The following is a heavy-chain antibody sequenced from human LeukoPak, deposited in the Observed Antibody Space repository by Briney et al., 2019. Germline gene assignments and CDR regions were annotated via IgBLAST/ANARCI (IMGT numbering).Heavy chain of an antibody. CDR1: GGSISSYY. CDR2: IYTSGST. J-gene: IGHJ3*02. V-gene: IGHV4-4*07. CDR3: AMYSSGWYFGAFDT. Sequence: SSETLSLTCTVSGGSISSYYWSWIRQPAGKGLEWIGRIYTSGSTNHNPSLKSRVTMSVDTSKNQFSLKLSSVTAADTVVYCCAMYSSGWYFGAFDTWGQGTMVTVSS. D-gene: IGHD6-19*01.